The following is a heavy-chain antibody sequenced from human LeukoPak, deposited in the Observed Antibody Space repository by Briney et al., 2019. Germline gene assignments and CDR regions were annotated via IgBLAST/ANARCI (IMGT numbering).Heavy chain of an antibody. D-gene: IGHD6-13*01. J-gene: IGHJ4*02. CDR2: IYYSGNT. CDR1: GGSFSSSDYY. Sequence: SETLSLTCTVSGGSFSSSDYYWCWIRQPPGKGLEWIGSIYYSGNTYYNPSLKSRLTISVDTSKNQFSLKLSSVTAADTAAYYCARMISSSPIDYWGQGTLVTVSS. V-gene: IGHV4-39*07. CDR3: ARMISSSPIDY.